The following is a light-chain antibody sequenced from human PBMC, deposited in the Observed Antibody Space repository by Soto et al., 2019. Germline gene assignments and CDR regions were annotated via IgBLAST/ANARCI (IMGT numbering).Light chain of an antibody. CDR3: QRFNSDPPT. Sequence: DIQMTQSPSSLSAFVGERVTITCRASQGISNYLAWYQQKPGRVPKLLIYAASTLQSGVPSRFSGSGSGTDFTLTISSLQPEDVATYYCQRFNSDPPTFGQGTKVAIK. J-gene: IGKJ1*01. V-gene: IGKV1-27*01. CDR2: AAS. CDR1: QGISNY.